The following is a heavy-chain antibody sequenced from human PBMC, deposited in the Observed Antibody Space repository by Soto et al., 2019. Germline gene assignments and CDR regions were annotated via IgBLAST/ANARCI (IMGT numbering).Heavy chain of an antibody. J-gene: IGHJ6*02. CDR2: INPNSGDT. CDR3: AKGGAIVAAGTRVYLYNAMDV. CDR1: GYTFTGYY. D-gene: IGHD1-26*01. V-gene: IGHV1-2*02. Sequence: GASVKVSFKASGYTFTGYYVHWVRQAPGQGLEWMGWINPNSGDTYLAQRFQGRVTMNRDTSIGTAYMELRGLTSDDTAEYYCAKGGAIVAAGTRVYLYNAMDVWGQGTTVTSP.